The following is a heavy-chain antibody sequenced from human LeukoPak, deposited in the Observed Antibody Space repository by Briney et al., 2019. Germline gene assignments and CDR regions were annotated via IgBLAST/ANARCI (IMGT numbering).Heavy chain of an antibody. CDR3: ARYSSSWYYFDY. V-gene: IGHV3-30-3*01. CDR2: ISYDGSNK. CDR1: GFTFSSYA. D-gene: IGHD6-13*01. Sequence: PGRSLRLSCAASGFTFSSYAMHWVRQAPGKGLEWVAVISYDGSNKYYADSVKGRFTISRDNPKNTLYLQMNSLRAEDTAVYYCARYSSSWYYFDYWGQGTLVTVSS. J-gene: IGHJ4*02.